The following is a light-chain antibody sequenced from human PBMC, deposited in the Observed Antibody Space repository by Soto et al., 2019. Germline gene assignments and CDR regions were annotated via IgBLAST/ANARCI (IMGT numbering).Light chain of an antibody. CDR2: SAS. J-gene: IGKJ5*01. V-gene: IGKV3-15*01. Sequence: EIVMTQSPATLSVSPGERATLSCRASQSLGDNLAWYQHRPGQAPRLLIHSASIRATGIPPKFSGSGSGTEFTLTISRLQSEDVAVYYCQQYNNWPPITFGQGTRLEIK. CDR3: QQYNNWPPIT. CDR1: QSLGDN.